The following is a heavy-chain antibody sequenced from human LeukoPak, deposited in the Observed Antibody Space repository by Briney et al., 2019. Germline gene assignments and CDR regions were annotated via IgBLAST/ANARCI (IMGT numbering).Heavy chain of an antibody. CDR1: GGSFSGYY. CDR2: INHSGST. J-gene: IGHJ6*03. Sequence: SETLSLACAVYGGSFSGYYWSWIRQPPGKGLEWIGEINHSGSTNYNPSLKSRVTISVDTSKNQFSLKLSSVTAADTAVYYCARTRFLLNYMDVWGKGTTVTVSS. V-gene: IGHV4-34*01. D-gene: IGHD3-3*01. CDR3: ARTRFLLNYMDV.